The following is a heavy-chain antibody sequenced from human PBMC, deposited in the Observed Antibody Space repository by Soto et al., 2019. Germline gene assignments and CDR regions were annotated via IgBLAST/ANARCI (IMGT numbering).Heavy chain of an antibody. CDR2: INSDGSST. D-gene: IGHD3-10*01. Sequence: GSLRLSCAASGFTFSSYWMHWVRQAPGKGLVWVSRINSDGSSTSYADSVKGRFTISRDNAKNTLYLQMNSLRAEDTAVYYCARITRVITMVRGVIKPVYYYYGMDVWGQGTTVTVSS. J-gene: IGHJ6*02. CDR3: ARITRVITMVRGVIKPVYYYYGMDV. V-gene: IGHV3-74*01. CDR1: GFTFSSYW.